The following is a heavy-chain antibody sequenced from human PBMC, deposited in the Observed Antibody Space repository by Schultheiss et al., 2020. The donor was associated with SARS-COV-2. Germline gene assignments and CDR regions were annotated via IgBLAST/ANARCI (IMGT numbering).Heavy chain of an antibody. CDR2: IYYSGST. CDR1: GGSISSGGYY. J-gene: IGHJ6*02. Sequence: SETLSLTCTVSGGSISSGGYYWSWIRQPPGKGLEWIGYIYYSGSTNYNPSLKSRVTISDDTSNNQFSLILISVTTADTAVYYCARDSTFYYYGMDVWGQGTTVTVSS. V-gene: IGHV4-61*08. D-gene: IGHD5/OR15-5a*01. CDR3: ARDSTFYYYGMDV.